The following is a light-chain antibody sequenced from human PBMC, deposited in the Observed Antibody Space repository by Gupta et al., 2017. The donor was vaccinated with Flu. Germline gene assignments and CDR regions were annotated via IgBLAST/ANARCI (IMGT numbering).Light chain of an antibody. CDR1: QNIVRY. J-gene: IGKJ4*01. CDR3: QQSYSTPRT. Sequence: PSSLSVSVGDRVTITCRASQNIVRYLNWYQQKPGKAPKVLIYAASSLQSGVPSRFSGSGSGTDFTLTISSLQPEDFATYYCQQSYSTPRTFGGGTRVEIK. V-gene: IGKV1-39*01. CDR2: AAS.